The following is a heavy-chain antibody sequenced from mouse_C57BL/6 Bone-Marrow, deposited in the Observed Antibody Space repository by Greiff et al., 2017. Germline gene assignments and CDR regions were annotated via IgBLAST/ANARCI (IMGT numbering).Heavy chain of an antibody. CDR2: IDPENGDT. Sequence: EVQLQQSGAELVRPGASVKLSCTASGFNIKDDYMHWVKQRPEQGLEWIGWIDPENGDTEYASKFQGKATITADTSSNTAYLQLSSLTSEDTAVYYSTKQPAQATGYFDYWGQGTTLTVSS. CDR1: GFNIKDDY. CDR3: TKQPAQATGYFDY. J-gene: IGHJ2*01. D-gene: IGHD3-2*02. V-gene: IGHV14-4*01.